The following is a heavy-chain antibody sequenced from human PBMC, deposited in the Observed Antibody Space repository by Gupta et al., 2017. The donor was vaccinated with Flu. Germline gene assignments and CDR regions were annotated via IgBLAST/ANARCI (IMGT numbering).Heavy chain of an antibody. CDR1: GDSFSSDY. V-gene: IGHV4-59*08. D-gene: IGHD3-22*01. J-gene: IGHJ6*02. Sequence: QVQLQESGPRLVKPSETLSLTCTVSGDSFSSDYWSWIRQPPGKGLEWIAYIYKSGITNYNPSLQSRATISVDTSKNQVSLILTSVTAADTAVYFCARRRGGYSSPGGAQSFYYGLDVWGQGTTVTVSS. CDR3: ARRRGGYSSPGGAQSFYYGLDV. CDR2: IYKSGIT.